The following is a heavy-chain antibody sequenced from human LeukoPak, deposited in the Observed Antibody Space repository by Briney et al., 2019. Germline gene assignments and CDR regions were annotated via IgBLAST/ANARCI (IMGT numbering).Heavy chain of an antibody. J-gene: IGHJ4*02. CDR2: IYYSGST. CDR1: GGSVSSGSYY. Sequence: SETLSLTCTVSGGSVSSGSYYWSWIWQPPGKGLEWIGYIYYSGSTNYNPSLKSRVTISVDTSKNQFSLKLSSVTAADTAVYYCATEGVVTAINDCWGQGTLVTVSS. V-gene: IGHV4-61*01. CDR3: ATEGVVTAINDC. D-gene: IGHD2-21*02.